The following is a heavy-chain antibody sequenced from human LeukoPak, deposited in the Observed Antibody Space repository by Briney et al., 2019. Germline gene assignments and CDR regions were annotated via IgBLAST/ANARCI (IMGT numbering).Heavy chain of an antibody. CDR3: ARLSDY. J-gene: IGHJ4*02. V-gene: IGHV4-39*01. Sequence: PSETLSLTCTVSGGAISNDNYYWGWIRQPPGKGLEWIASINYSGTTYYNPSLNSRVSISVDTSKTQLSLRLSSVTAAGTAVYYCARLSDYWGQGILVTVSS. CDR1: GGAISNDNYY. CDR2: INYSGTT.